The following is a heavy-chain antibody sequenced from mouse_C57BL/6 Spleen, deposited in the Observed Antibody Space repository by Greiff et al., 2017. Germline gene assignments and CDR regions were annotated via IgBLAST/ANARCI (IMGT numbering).Heavy chain of an antibody. J-gene: IGHJ4*01. CDR2: ISSGGDYI. CDR1: GFTFSSYA. Sequence: EVHLVESGEGLVKPGGSLKLSCAASGFTFSSYAMSWVRQTPEKRLEWVAYISSGGDYIYYADTVKGRFTISRDNARNTLYLQMSSLQSEDTAMXYCTRDRYYSNDGIYYYAMDYWGQGTSVTVSS. CDR3: TRDRYYSNDGIYYYAMDY. D-gene: IGHD2-12*01. V-gene: IGHV5-9-1*02.